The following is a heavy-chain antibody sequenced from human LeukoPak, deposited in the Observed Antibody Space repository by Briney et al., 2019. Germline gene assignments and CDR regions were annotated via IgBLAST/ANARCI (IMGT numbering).Heavy chain of an antibody. V-gene: IGHV3-66*01. CDR2: IYSGGST. CDR1: GFTVSSNY. J-gene: IGHJ6*02. CDR3: AREGGGSSWALYYYGMDV. Sequence: GGSLRLSCAASGFTVSSNYMSWVRQAPGKGLEWVSVIYSGGSTYYADSVKGRFTISRDNSKNTLYLQMNSLRAEDTAVYYCAREGGGSSWALYYYGMDVWGQGTTITVSS. D-gene: IGHD6-13*01.